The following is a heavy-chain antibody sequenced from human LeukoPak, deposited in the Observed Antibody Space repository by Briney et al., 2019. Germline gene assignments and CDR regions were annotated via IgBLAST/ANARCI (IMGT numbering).Heavy chain of an antibody. Sequence: PSETLSLTCAVYGGSFSGYYWSWIRQPPGKGLEWIGEINHSGSTNYNPSLKSRVTISVDTSKNQFSLKLSSVTAADTAVYYCARHAGFTYYDILTGYSEPFYFDYWGQGTLVTVSS. V-gene: IGHV4-34*01. CDR1: GGSFSGYY. CDR2: INHSGST. CDR3: ARHAGFTYYDILTGYSEPFYFDY. D-gene: IGHD3-9*01. J-gene: IGHJ4*02.